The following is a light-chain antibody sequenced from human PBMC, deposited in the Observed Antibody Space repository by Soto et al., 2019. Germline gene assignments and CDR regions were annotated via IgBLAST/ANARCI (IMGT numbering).Light chain of an antibody. Sequence: EIVMTQSPATLSVSPGERATLSCRASQSVNNNLVWYQQKPGQAPRLLIYGAFTRATGIPARFSGSGSGTEFTLTISSLQSEDVAVYYCQQYNNWPRTFGQGTNVDSK. CDR2: GAF. CDR1: QSVNNN. J-gene: IGKJ1*01. V-gene: IGKV3-15*01. CDR3: QQYNNWPRT.